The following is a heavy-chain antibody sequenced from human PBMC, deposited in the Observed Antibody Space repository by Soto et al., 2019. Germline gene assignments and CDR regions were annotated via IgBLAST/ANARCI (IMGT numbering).Heavy chain of an antibody. J-gene: IGHJ4*02. CDR2: IWYDGSNK. Sequence: QKYLVESGGGVVQPGGSLRLSCVASGSIFSGYGMHWVRQAPGKGLEWGAGIWYDGSNKYYAESVKGRFTISRDNSTNMLSLQTDSQRAEDTAVYYCARDGIGATVFRGFCAYWGQGTLVTVSS. CDR3: ARDGIGATVFRGFCAY. D-gene: IGHD1-1*01. CDR1: GSIFSGYG. V-gene: IGHV3-33*01.